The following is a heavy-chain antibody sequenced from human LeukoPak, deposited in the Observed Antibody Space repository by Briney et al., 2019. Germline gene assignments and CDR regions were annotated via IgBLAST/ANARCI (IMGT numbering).Heavy chain of an antibody. J-gene: IGHJ4*02. V-gene: IGHV3-74*01. D-gene: IGHD3-10*01. CDR2: INSDGSST. Sequence: PGGSLRLSCAASGFTFSSYWMHWVRQAPGKGLVWVSRINSDGSSTSYADSVKGRFTISRDNAKNTLYLQMNSLRAEDTAVYYCARAQPDYYGSGSLDYWGQGTLVTVSS. CDR3: ARAQPDYYGSGSLDY. CDR1: GFTFSSYW.